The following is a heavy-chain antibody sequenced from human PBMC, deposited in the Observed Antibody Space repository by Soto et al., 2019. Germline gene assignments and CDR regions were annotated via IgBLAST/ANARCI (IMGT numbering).Heavy chain of an antibody. V-gene: IGHV4-4*02. CDR2: IYHNGGT. J-gene: IGHJ5*02. CDR3: ARSVFP. Sequence: SETLSLTCTVSGGSINSDNWWNWVRQPPGKGLEWIGQIYHNGGTNYNPSLWSRVTISVDKSKNQFSLKLTSVAAADTAVYYCARSVFPWGQGTLVTVSS. CDR1: GGSINSDNW.